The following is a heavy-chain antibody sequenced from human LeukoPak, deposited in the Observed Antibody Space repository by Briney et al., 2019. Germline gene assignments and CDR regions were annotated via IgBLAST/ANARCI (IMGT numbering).Heavy chain of an antibody. J-gene: IGHJ4*02. CDR2: IGWDGGST. Sequence: GGSLRLSCAASGFTFDDYAMHSVRQAPGKGLEWVSLIGWDGGSTYYADSVKGRFTISRDNSKNSLYLQMNSLRAEDTALYYCAKDSSGYYWDYWGQGTLVTVSS. D-gene: IGHD3-22*01. CDR3: AKDSSGYYWDY. V-gene: IGHV3-43D*03. CDR1: GFTFDDYA.